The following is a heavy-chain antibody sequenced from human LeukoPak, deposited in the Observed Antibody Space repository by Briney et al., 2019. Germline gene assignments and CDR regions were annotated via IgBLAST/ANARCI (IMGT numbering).Heavy chain of an antibody. CDR1: RFTFSSYA. J-gene: IGHJ3*02. V-gene: IGHV3-23*01. CDR3: AKSRRYSGTPDAFDI. CDR2: ISSTDVAT. Sequence: GGSLRLSCAASRFTFSSYAISWVRQAPGKGLEWVSTISSTDVATYYADSVKGRFTISRDNSKNTLYLQMNSLRAEDTAVYYCAKSRRYSGTPDAFDIWGQGTMVTVSS. D-gene: IGHD1-26*01.